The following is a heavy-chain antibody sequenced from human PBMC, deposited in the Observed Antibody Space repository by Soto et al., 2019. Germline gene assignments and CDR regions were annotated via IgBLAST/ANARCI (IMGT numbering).Heavy chain of an antibody. D-gene: IGHD4-4*01. CDR2: IYHSGST. J-gene: IGHJ5*02. CDR1: GGSISSGGYS. CDR3: ARGGSEFGGSNYVDWFDP. V-gene: IGHV4-30-2*01. Sequence: SETLSLTCAVSGGSISSGGYSWSWIRQPPGKGLEWIGYIYHSGSTYYNPSLKSRVTISVDRSKNQFSLKLSSVTAADTAVYYCARGGSEFGGSNYVDWFDPWGQGTLVTVSS.